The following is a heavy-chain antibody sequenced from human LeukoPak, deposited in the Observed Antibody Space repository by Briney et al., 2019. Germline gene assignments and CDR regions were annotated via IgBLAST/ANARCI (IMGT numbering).Heavy chain of an antibody. D-gene: IGHD2-21*02. CDR1: GFTFSSYA. J-gene: IGHJ3*02. Sequence: GGSLRLSCAASGFTFSSYAMSWVRQAPGKGLEWVSAISGSGGSTYYADSVKGRFTISRDNSKNTLYLQMNSLRAEDTAVYYCAKGCGGDCYPANAFDIWGQGTMVTVSS. V-gene: IGHV3-23*01. CDR2: ISGSGGST. CDR3: AKGCGGDCYPANAFDI.